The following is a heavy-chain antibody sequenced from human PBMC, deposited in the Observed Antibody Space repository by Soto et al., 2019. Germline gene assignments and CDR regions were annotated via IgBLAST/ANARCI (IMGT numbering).Heavy chain of an antibody. CDR1: GFTFSSYG. D-gene: IGHD7-27*01. CDR2: IWYDGSNK. V-gene: IGHV3-33*01. Sequence: GGSLRLSCAASGFTFSSYGMHWVRQAPGKGLEWVAVIWYDGSNKYYADSVKGRFTISRDNSKNTLYLQMNSLRAEDTAVYYCARGPWNWGNDAFDIWGQGTMVTVSS. CDR3: ARGPWNWGNDAFDI. J-gene: IGHJ3*02.